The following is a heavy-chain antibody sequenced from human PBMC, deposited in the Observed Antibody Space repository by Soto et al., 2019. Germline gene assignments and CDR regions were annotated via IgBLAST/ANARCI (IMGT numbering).Heavy chain of an antibody. CDR2: ISSGGSTK. CDR1: GFIFSDYY. CDR3: ARGGGGSYDYVWGSYFQGAFDV. D-gene: IGHD3-16*01. Sequence: GGSLRLSCAASGFIFSDYYMSWIRQAPGKGLEWVSYISSGGSTKYYADSVKGRFTISRDNAKNSLSLQMSCLRAEDTAIYYCARGGGGSYDYVWGSYFQGAFDVWGQGTMVTVSS. J-gene: IGHJ3*01. V-gene: IGHV3-11*01.